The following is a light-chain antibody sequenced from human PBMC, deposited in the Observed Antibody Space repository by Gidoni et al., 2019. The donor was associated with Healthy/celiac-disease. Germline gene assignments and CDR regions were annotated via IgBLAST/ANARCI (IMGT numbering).Light chain of an antibody. CDR1: SIDVGGYKY. CDR2: DVS. CDR3: SSSLRGTTYV. Sequence: QSALTQPASVSGSPGQSITIPCTGTSIDVGGYKYVSWYQQHPGKAPKVMIYDVSHRPSGVSNRFSGSKSGNTASLTISGLQAEDEADYYCSSSLRGTTYVCGTGTKITVL. V-gene: IGLV2-14*03. J-gene: IGLJ1*01.